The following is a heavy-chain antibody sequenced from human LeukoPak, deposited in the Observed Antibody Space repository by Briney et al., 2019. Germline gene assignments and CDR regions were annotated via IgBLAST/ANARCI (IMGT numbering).Heavy chain of an antibody. CDR1: GYTFTSYA. CDR2: INAGDGNK. J-gene: IGHJ4*02. Sequence: ASVKVSCKASGYTFTSYAVHWVRQAPGQRLEWMGWINAGDGNKEYSQKFQDRVTINRDTSATTVYMELSSLRSEDTAVYYCARDRCHYSSGSYCYYFDYWGQGTLVTVSS. V-gene: IGHV1-3*01. D-gene: IGHD3-10*01. CDR3: ARDRCHYSSGSYCYYFDY.